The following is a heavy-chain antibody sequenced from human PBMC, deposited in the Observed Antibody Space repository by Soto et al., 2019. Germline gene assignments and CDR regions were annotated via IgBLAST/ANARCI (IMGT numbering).Heavy chain of an antibody. Sequence: PGGSLRLSCAASGFTFSSYAMSWVRQAPGKGLEWVSAISGSGGSTYYADSVKGRFTISRDNSKNTLYLQMNSLRAEDTAVYYCAAYLRLYDAFDIWGQGTMVTVSS. CDR1: GFTFSSYA. J-gene: IGHJ3*02. CDR2: ISGSGGST. CDR3: AAYLRLYDAFDI. D-gene: IGHD2-2*02. V-gene: IGHV3-23*01.